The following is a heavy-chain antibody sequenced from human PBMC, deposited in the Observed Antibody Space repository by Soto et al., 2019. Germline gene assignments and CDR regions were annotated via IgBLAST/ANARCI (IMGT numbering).Heavy chain of an antibody. CDR3: VHRIVAHCRGACSLSDY. CDR2: IYWDDDD. D-gene: IGHD2-21*02. J-gene: IGHJ4*02. CDR1: GFSLTTIGVG. V-gene: IGHV2-5*02. Sequence: QITLKESGPTVVRPTQTLTLTCTFSGFSLTTIGVGVGWIRQPPGKAPEGLALIYWDDDDFYSPSLKSRLTITKDTSKDQVYLTMSNMDPVDTATYYCVHRIVAHCRGACSLSDYWGQGTLVTVSS.